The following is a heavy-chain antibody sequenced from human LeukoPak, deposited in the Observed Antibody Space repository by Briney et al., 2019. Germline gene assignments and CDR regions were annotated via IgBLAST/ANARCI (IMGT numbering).Heavy chain of an antibody. J-gene: IGHJ4*02. CDR3: AKAHIAAAGTLYYFDY. Sequence: PGGSLRLSCAASGFTFSSYGMHWVRQAPGKGLEWVEFIRYGGSNKYYADSVKGRFTISRDNSKNTLYLQMNSLRAEDTAVYYCAKAHIAAAGTLYYFDYWGQGTLVTVSS. D-gene: IGHD6-13*01. CDR1: GFTFSSYG. V-gene: IGHV3-30*02. CDR2: IRYGGSNK.